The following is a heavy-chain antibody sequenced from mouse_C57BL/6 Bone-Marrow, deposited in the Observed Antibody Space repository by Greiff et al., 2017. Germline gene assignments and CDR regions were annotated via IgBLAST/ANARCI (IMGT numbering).Heavy chain of an antibody. CDR3: AAQATFAY. CDR1: GYTFTSYW. CDR2: IDPSDSYT. V-gene: IGHV1-59*01. Sequence: VQLQQSGAELVRPGTSVKLSCKASGYTFTSYWMHWVKQRPGQGLEWIGVIDPSDSYTNYNQKFKGKASLTVDTSSSTAYMQLSSLTSEDSAVYYCAAQATFAYWGQGTLVTVSA. J-gene: IGHJ3*01. D-gene: IGHD3-2*02.